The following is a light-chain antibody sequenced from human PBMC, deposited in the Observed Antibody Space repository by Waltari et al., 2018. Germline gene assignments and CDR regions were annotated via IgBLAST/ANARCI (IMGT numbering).Light chain of an antibody. Sequence: QSALTQPASVSGSPGQSITISCTGTSSDVGGYNYVSWYQHHPGKAPKLIIFGVSNRPSGVSSRFAGSKSGNPASLTISGLRAQDEADYYCSSYISSDTLELFGGGTSLTVL. CDR2: GVS. CDR3: SSYISSDTLEL. V-gene: IGLV2-14*03. CDR1: SSDVGGYNY. J-gene: IGLJ2*01.